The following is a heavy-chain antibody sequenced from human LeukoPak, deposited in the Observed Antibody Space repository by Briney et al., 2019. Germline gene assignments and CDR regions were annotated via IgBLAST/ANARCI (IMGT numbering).Heavy chain of an antibody. CDR1: GFTVSSNY. V-gene: IGHV3-53*01. Sequence: GGSLRLSCAASGFTVSSNYMSWVRQAPGKGLEWVSVIYSGGSTYYADSVKGRFTISRDNSKNTLYHQMNSLRAEDTAVYYCARGYVSPDAFDVWGQGTMVTVSS. CDR2: IYSGGST. D-gene: IGHD3-16*01. CDR3: ARGYVSPDAFDV. J-gene: IGHJ3*01.